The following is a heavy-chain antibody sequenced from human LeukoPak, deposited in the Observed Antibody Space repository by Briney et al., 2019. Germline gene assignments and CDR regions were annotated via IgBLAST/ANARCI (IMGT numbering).Heavy chain of an antibody. CDR1: GGSISSSSYY. J-gene: IGHJ4*02. CDR3: ARDPFDWLVPDY. V-gene: IGHV4-39*07. D-gene: IGHD3-9*01. Sequence: SETLSLTCTVSGGSISSSSYYWGWIRQPPGKGLEWFGIICYSGSTYYNPSLKSRVTISVDTSRNQFSLKLSSVTAAATAVYYCARDPFDWLVPDYWGQGALVTVSS. CDR2: ICYSGST.